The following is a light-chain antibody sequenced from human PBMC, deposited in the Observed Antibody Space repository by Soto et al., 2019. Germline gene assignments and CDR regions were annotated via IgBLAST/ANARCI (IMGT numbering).Light chain of an antibody. Sequence: DIQMTQSPSSLSASVGDRVTITCRASQSLSNYLNWYQQKPGKAPKLLIYAASSLQSGVPSRFSGSGSGTDFTLTISSLQPEDFATYYCQQSYSTLTFGPGTKVDIK. CDR3: QQSYSTLT. CDR2: AAS. CDR1: QSLSNY. V-gene: IGKV1-39*01. J-gene: IGKJ3*01.